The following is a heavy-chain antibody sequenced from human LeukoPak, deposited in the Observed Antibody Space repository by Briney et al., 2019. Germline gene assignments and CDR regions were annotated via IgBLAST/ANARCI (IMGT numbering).Heavy chain of an antibody. CDR2: INSISGEI. J-gene: IGHJ4*02. CDR1: GFTFSYYS. Sequence: GGSLRLSCVASGFTFSYYSMNWVRQATGRGLECVSYINSISGEIWYADSVKGRFTISRDDAKNSLYLQMNSLRDEDTAVYYCARDHGYAFDYWGQGTLVTVSS. V-gene: IGHV3-48*02. CDR3: ARDHGYAFDY. D-gene: IGHD5-12*01.